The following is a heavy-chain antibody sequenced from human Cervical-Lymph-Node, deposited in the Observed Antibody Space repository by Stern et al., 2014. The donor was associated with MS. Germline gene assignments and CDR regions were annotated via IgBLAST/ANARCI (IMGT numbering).Heavy chain of an antibody. CDR1: GYTFIEYA. CDR2: IGTNIGNT. V-gene: IGHV1-18*01. CDR3: RAGSDAFDI. J-gene: IGHJ3*02. Sequence: VQLLESGAEVKKPGASVKVSCKASGYTFIEYAISWVRQAPGQGLEWMGWIGTNIGNTNYAQKLQGRVTLATDTSTTTVYMELRSLRSDDTAMYYCRAGSDAFDIWGQGTMVTVSS. D-gene: IGHD6-13*01.